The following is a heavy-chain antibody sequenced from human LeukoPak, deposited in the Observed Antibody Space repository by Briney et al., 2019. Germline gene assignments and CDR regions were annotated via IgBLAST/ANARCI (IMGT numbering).Heavy chain of an antibody. J-gene: IGHJ4*02. Sequence: PSETLSLTCTVSGGSISSGDYYWSWIRQPPGKGLEWIGYIYYSGSTYYNPSLKSRVTISVDTSKNQFSLKLSSATAADTAVYYCAREYNWNGNFDYWGQGTLVTVSS. CDR3: AREYNWNGNFDY. CDR1: GGSISSGDYY. V-gene: IGHV4-30-4*08. D-gene: IGHD1-20*01. CDR2: IYYSGST.